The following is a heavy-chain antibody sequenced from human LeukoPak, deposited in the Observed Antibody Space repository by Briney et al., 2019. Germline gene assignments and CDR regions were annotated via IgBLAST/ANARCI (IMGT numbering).Heavy chain of an antibody. V-gene: IGHV4-39*01. CDR1: GGSISSSSYY. D-gene: IGHD3-10*01. CDR2: IYYSGST. Sequence: SETLSLTGTVSGGSISSSSYYWGWIRQPPGKGLEWIGSIYYSGSTYYNPSLKSRVTISVDTSKNQFSLKLSSVTAADTAVYYSAVLQYGSGMKFDPWGQGTLVTVSS. J-gene: IGHJ5*02. CDR3: AVLQYGSGMKFDP.